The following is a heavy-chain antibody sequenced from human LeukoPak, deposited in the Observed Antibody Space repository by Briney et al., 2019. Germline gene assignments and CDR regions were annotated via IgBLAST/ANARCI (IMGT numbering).Heavy chain of an antibody. Sequence: SETLSLTCTVSGGSVSTGSDYSSWIRQPPGKGLEWIGLFFYNGSTNDNPSLKSRLTISVDTSSNQFYLKLSSVTAADTAVYYCARYYYFHDSSIYRHFDYWGQGTLVTVSS. CDR1: GGSVSTGSDY. J-gene: IGHJ4*02. V-gene: IGHV4-61*01. D-gene: IGHD3-22*01. CDR2: FFYNGST. CDR3: ARYYYFHDSSIYRHFDY.